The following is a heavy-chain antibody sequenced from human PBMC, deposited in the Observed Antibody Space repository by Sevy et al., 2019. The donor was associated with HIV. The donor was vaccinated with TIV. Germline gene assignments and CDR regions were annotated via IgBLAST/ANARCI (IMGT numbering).Heavy chain of an antibody. CDR3: ARHSHGSGTYYIPFNS. V-gene: IGHV4-38-2*01. D-gene: IGHD3-10*01. CDR1: GYSITSGYL. CDR2: VFHSGST. J-gene: IGHJ4*02. Sequence: SETLSLTCAVSGYSITSGYLWGWIRQPPGKGLEWIGSVFHSGSTYYNPSLNSRVIISVDTSKNAFSLMLNSVTAADTAVYYCARHSHGSGTYYIPFNSWGQGILVTVSS.